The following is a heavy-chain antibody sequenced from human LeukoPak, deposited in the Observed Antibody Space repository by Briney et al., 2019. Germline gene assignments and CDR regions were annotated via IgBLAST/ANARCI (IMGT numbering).Heavy chain of an antibody. D-gene: IGHD3-9*01. Sequence: GGSLRLSCAASGFTFSSYAMHWVRQAPGKGLEWVAVISYDGSNKYYADSVKGRSTISRDNSKNTLYLQMNSLRAEDTAVNYCARGVSVYDILTGYFDYWGQGTLVTVSS. CDR2: ISYDGSNK. CDR3: ARGVSVYDILTGYFDY. V-gene: IGHV3-30*04. CDR1: GFTFSSYA. J-gene: IGHJ4*02.